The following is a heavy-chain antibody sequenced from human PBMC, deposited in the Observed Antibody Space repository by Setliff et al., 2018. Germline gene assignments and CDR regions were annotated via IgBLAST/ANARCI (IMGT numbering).Heavy chain of an antibody. Sequence: PSETPSLTCAVYGGSFSGYYWSWIRQPPGKGLEWIGEINHSGSTNYNPSLKSRVTISVDTSKNQFSLKLSSVTAADTAVYYCARKSRNIVVVPAAVIYYYYYYMDVWGKGTTVTVSS. V-gene: IGHV4-34*01. CDR3: ARKSRNIVVVPAAVIYYYYYYMDV. CDR2: INHSGST. D-gene: IGHD2-2*01. J-gene: IGHJ6*03. CDR1: GGSFSGYY.